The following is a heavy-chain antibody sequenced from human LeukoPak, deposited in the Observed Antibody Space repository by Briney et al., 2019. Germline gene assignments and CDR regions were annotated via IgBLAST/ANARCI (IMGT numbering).Heavy chain of an antibody. D-gene: IGHD4-11*01. Sequence: GGSLRLSCAASGFTFSSYAMHWVRQAPGKGLEWVAVISYDGSNKYYADSVKGRFTISRDNSKNTLFLQMNSLRAEDTAVYYCATMTTMTTPDYWGQGTLVTVSS. J-gene: IGHJ4*02. V-gene: IGHV3-30-3*01. CDR3: ATMTTMTTPDY. CDR1: GFTFSSYA. CDR2: ISYDGSNK.